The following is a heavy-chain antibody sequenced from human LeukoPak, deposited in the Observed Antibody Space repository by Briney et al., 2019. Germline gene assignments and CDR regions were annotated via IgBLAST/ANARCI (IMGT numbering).Heavy chain of an antibody. V-gene: IGHV1-2*02. J-gene: IGHJ4*02. CDR1: GYTFTGYY. CDR3: ARSFNYGDYGDY. CDR2: INPNSGGT. D-gene: IGHD4-17*01. Sequence: ASVKVSCKASGYTFTGYYMHWVRQPPGQGLEWMGWINPNSGGTNYAQKFQGRVTMTRDTSISTAYMELSRLRSDDTAVYYCARSFNYGDYGDYWGQGTLVTVSS.